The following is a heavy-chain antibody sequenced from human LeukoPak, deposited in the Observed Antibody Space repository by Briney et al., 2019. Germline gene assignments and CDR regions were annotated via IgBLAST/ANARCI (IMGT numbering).Heavy chain of an antibody. V-gene: IGHV3-7*01. CDR3: ARVWASGSLGL. Sequence: GGSLRLSCAASGFTFSSYWMSWVRQAPGKGLEWVANIKQDGSEKYYVDSVKDRFTISRDNAKNSLYLQMNSLRAEDTAVYYCARVWASGSLGLWGQGTLVTVSS. CDR2: IKQDGSEK. D-gene: IGHD1-26*01. J-gene: IGHJ4*02. CDR1: GFTFSSYW.